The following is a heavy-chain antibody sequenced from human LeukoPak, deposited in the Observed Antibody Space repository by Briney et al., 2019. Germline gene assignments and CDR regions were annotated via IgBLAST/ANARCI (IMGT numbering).Heavy chain of an antibody. CDR1: GFTFSIYD. V-gene: IGHV3-23*01. CDR3: AKKGQADDGGKPD. Sequence: GGSLRLSCAASGFTFSIYDLSWVRQAPGKGLVCVSAIDRGVGSTYYADSVKGRFTISRDNSKNTLYLKMNNLRVDDTAVYYCAKKGQADDGGKPDWGQGTLVTVSS. CDR2: IDRGVGST. J-gene: IGHJ4*02.